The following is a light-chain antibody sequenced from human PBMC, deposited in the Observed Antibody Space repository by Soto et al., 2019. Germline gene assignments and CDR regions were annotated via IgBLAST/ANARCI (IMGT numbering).Light chain of an antibody. CDR3: QQRSNWPPWT. J-gene: IGKJ1*01. V-gene: IGKV3D-20*02. CDR2: GAS. Sequence: EIVMTQSPGTLSVSPGERATLSCRATQSVSSSYLAWYQQKPGQAPRLLIYGASSRATGIPDRFSGSGSGTDFTLPISILEPEDFAVYYGQQRSNWPPWTFGQGTKVDIK. CDR1: QSVSSSY.